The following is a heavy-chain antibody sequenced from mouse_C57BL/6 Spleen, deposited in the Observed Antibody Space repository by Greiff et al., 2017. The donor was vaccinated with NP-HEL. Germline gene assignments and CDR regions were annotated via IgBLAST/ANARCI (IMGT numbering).Heavy chain of an antibody. CDR3: TRESLDYYGSSYAMDY. J-gene: IGHJ4*01. V-gene: IGHV5-9-1*02. CDR2: ISSGGDYI. D-gene: IGHD1-1*01. CDR1: GFTFSSYA. Sequence: EVKLVESGEGLVKPGGSLKLSCAASGFTFSSYAMSWVRQTPEKRLEWVAYISSGGDYIYYADTVKGRFTISRDNARNTLYLQMSSLKSEDTAMYYCTRESLDYYGSSYAMDYWGQGTAVTVSS.